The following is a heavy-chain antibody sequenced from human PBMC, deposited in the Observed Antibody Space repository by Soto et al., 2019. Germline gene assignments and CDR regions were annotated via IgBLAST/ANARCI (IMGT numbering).Heavy chain of an antibody. J-gene: IGHJ4*02. Sequence: PSETLSLTCAVSGGSISSGGYSWSWIRQPPGKGLEWIGYIYHSGSTYYNPSLKSRVTISVDRSKNQFSLKLSSVTAADTAVYYCARDRGDWDPGSGFDYWGQGTLVTVSS. CDR1: GGSISSGGYS. V-gene: IGHV4-30-2*01. D-gene: IGHD2-21*02. CDR2: IYHSGST. CDR3: ARDRGDWDPGSGFDY.